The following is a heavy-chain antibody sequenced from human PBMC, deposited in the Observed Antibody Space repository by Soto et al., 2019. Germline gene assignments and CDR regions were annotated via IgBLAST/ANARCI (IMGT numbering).Heavy chain of an antibody. CDR1: GGSISSSSYY. J-gene: IGHJ4*02. CDR3: ARPGADSPHPDY. V-gene: IGHV4-39*01. Sequence: QLQLQESGPGLVKPSETLSLTCTVSGGSISSSSYYWGWIRQPPGKGLEWIGSIYYSGSTYYNPSLKRRVTLSVDTSQNQFSLEVSSVTAADPAVYYWARPGADSPHPDYWGQGTLVTVSS. CDR2: IYYSGST. D-gene: IGHD2-21*01.